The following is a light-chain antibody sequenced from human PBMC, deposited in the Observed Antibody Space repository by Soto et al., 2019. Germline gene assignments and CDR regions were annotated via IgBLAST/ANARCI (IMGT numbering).Light chain of an antibody. CDR3: QQYNKLPPT. CDR1: QSVGTN. CDR2: DTS. V-gene: IGKV3-15*01. Sequence: ELVVTQSPATLSVSPGERATLFCRASQSVGTNLAWYQQKPGQAPRLLIFDTSVRATGVSARFSGSGSGTEFPLTISSLQSEDFAVYYCQQYNKLPPTFGQGTKVEIK. J-gene: IGKJ1*01.